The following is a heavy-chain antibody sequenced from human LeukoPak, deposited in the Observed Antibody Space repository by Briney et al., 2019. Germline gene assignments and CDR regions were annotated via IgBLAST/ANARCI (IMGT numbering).Heavy chain of an antibody. D-gene: IGHD6-13*01. Sequence: GGSLRLSCAAPLFTFSSYTMNWVRQAPGKGLEWVSSISGSSRHKYYADSVKGRFTISRDNAKNSLYLQMNSLRAEDTAVYYCARTANFAAGYYIDYWGQGTLVTVSS. V-gene: IGHV3-21*01. CDR2: ISGSSRHK. J-gene: IGHJ4*02. CDR3: ARTANFAAGYYIDY. CDR1: LFTFSSYT.